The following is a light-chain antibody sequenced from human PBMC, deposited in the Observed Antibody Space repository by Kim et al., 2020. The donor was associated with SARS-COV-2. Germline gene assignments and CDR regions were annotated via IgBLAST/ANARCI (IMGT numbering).Light chain of an antibody. V-gene: IGKV4-1*01. Sequence: DIVMTQSPDSLTVSLGEGATINCKSSQSVLYTPNNKNYLAWYQQKPGQPPKLLIYWASTRESGVPDRFSGSGSGTDFTLTISSLQAEDVAVYYCQQYYSTPLTFGGGTKVDIK. J-gene: IGKJ4*01. CDR2: WAS. CDR1: QSVLYTPNNKNY. CDR3: QQYYSTPLT.